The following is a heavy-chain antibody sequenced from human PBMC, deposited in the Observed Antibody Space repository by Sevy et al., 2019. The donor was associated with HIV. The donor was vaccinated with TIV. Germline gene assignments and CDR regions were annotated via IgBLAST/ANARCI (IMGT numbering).Heavy chain of an antibody. CDR2: IYHSGYT. CDR3: ARGGETPRGFDP. CDR1: GGSISSVNW. Sequence: SETLSLTCAVSGGSISSVNWWHWVRQPPGKGLEWIGEIYHSGYTNYNPSLKSRVTISVDNSKNPFSLKLSFVTAADTAVYYCARGGETPRGFDPWGQGSLVTVSS. J-gene: IGHJ5*02. D-gene: IGHD3-16*01. V-gene: IGHV4-4*02.